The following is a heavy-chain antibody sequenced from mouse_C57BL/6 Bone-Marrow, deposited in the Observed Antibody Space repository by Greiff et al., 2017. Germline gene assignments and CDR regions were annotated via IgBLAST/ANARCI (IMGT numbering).Heavy chain of an antibody. CDR3: ASGDYGSSLYFDY. CDR1: GYTFTDYY. V-gene: IGHV1-76*01. CDR2: IYPGSGNT. D-gene: IGHD1-1*01. Sequence: VQLVESGAELVRPGASVKLSCKASGYTFTDYYINWVKQRPGQGLEWIARIYPGSGNTYYNEKFKGKATLTAEKSSSTAYMQLSSLTSEDSAVYFCASGDYGSSLYFDYWGQGTTLTVSS. J-gene: IGHJ2*01.